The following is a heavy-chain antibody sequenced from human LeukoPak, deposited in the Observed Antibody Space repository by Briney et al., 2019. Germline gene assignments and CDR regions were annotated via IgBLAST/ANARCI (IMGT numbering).Heavy chain of an antibody. J-gene: IGHJ3*01. CDR1: GFTFSSYA. V-gene: IGHV3-23*01. CDR3: AKRCVRGWSTDAFDF. Sequence: GGSLRLSCAASGFTFSSYAMGWVRQAPGKGLEWVSTIRGSDGITYYADSVKGRFTISRDNSKNTLYLQMNSLRAEDTAVYYCAKRCVRGWSTDAFDFWGQGTMVTVSS. CDR2: IRGSDGIT. D-gene: IGHD6-19*01.